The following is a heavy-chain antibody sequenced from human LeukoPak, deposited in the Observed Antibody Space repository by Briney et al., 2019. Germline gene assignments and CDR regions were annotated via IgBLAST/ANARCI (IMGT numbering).Heavy chain of an antibody. CDR2: ISSDASIT. J-gene: IGHJ3*01. V-gene: IGHV3-74*01. CDR3: AREITWEVVPV. D-gene: IGHD1-26*01. Sequence: PGGSLRLSCAASGFTFSTYWMHWVRQDPGKGLVWVSRISSDASITSYADPVKGRFTISRDNAKNSLYLQMNSLRAEDTAVYYCAREITWEVVPVWGQGTMVTVSS. CDR1: GFTFSTYW.